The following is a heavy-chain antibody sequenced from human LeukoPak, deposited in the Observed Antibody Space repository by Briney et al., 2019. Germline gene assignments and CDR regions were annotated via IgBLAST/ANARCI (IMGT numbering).Heavy chain of an antibody. CDR2: ISGSGGSI. Sequence: GGSLRLSCAASGFTFSSYAMSWVRQAPGKGLEWVSAISGSGGSIYYADSVKGRFTISRDNSKNTLYLQMNSLRAEDTAVYYCARGYYGSGSANWFDPWGQGTLVTVSS. D-gene: IGHD3-10*01. CDR1: GFTFSSYA. J-gene: IGHJ5*02. CDR3: ARGYYGSGSANWFDP. V-gene: IGHV3-23*01.